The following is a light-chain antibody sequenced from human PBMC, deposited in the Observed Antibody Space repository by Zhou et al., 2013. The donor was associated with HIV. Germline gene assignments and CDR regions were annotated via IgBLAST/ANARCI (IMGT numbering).Light chain of an antibody. CDR1: QSISNSF. CDR3: QQYGNSRYS. J-gene: IGKJ2*03. V-gene: IGKV3-20*01. CDR2: GAS. Sequence: EIVLTQSPGALCLSSGERATLSCRVSQSISNSFLAWYQQRPGQAPRLLIYGASNRAAGIADRFSGSGSGTDFILTISRLEPEDSAVYYCQQYGNSRYSFGQGTKLEI.